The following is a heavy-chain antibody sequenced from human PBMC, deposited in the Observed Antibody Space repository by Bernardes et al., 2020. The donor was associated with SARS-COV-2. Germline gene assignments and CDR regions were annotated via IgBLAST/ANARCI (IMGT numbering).Heavy chain of an antibody. J-gene: IGHJ6*02. CDR3: ARGGIFGAVKGGMDV. CDR1: GFTFSENA. D-gene: IGHD3-3*01. Sequence: GGSLRLPCAASGFTFSENALHWVRQAPGKGLEWVAVISYDGSNKYYADSVKGRFTISRDNSKDTLYLQMNGLRDEDTALYYCARGGIFGAVKGGMDVWGQGTTVTVSS. V-gene: IGHV3-30-3*01. CDR2: ISYDGSNK.